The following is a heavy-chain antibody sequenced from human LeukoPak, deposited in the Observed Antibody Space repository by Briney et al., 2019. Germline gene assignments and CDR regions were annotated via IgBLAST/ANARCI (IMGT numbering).Heavy chain of an antibody. V-gene: IGHV4-61*09. J-gene: IGHJ6*03. Sequence: PSQTLSLTCTVSGGSISSGSYYWNWIRQPGGKGLEWIEHIYTSGSTNNNPSLKSRITISVDTSKKQFSLKLSSVTAADTAVYYCARTNCGGDCRGYYYSYYMDVWGKGTTVTISS. CDR3: ARTNCGGDCRGYYYSYYMDV. CDR2: IYTSGST. D-gene: IGHD2-21*02. CDR1: GGSISSGSYY.